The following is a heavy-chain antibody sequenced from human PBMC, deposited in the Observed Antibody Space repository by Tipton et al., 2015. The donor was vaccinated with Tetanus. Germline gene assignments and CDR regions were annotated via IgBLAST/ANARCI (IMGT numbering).Heavy chain of an antibody. CDR2: IYYSGST. CDR1: GGSISGSRYF. D-gene: IGHD6-19*01. Sequence: TLSLTCTVSGGSISGSRYFWNWIRQRPGKGPEWIGYIYYSGSTYYNPSFKSRVSMSVDTSKNQFSLNLTSVTAADTAVYYCARGSGWADFWGQGTQVTVSS. J-gene: IGHJ4*02. V-gene: IGHV4-31*03. CDR3: ARGSGWADF.